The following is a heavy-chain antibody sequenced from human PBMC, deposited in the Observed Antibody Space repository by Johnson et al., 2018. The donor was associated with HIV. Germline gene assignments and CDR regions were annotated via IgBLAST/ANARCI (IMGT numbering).Heavy chain of an antibody. CDR3: AKDLIELQGAFDI. J-gene: IGHJ3*02. CDR1: GFTFSSYW. V-gene: IGHV3-7*01. D-gene: IGHD1-26*01. Sequence: VQLVESGGGLVQPGGSLRLSCAASGFTFSSYWMSWVRQAPGKGLEWVANIKQDGSEKYYADSVKGRFTISRDNSKNTLYLQMNSLRAEDTAVYYCAKDLIELQGAFDIWGQGTMFTVSS. CDR2: IKQDGSEK.